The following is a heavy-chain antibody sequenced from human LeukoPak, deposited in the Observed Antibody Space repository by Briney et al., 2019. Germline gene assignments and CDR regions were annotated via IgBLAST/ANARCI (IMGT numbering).Heavy chain of an antibody. Sequence: GESLKISCKGSGYSFTSYWIGWVRQMPGKGLEWMGIICPGDSDTRYSPSFQGQVTISANKSISTAYLQWSSLKASDTAMYYCARIPVVVTATGGAFDIWGQGTMVTVSS. CDR3: ARIPVVVTATGGAFDI. D-gene: IGHD2-21*02. CDR2: ICPGDSDT. J-gene: IGHJ3*02. CDR1: GYSFTSYW. V-gene: IGHV5-51*01.